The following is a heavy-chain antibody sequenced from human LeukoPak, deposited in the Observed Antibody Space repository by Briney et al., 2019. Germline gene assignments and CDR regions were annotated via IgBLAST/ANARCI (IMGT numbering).Heavy chain of an antibody. CDR2: IKQDGSEQ. CDR1: GFTFSSYW. CDR3: ARESIVVVPTTMDDASDI. V-gene: IGHV3-7*01. D-gene: IGHD2-2*01. Sequence: GGSLRPSCAASGFTFSSYWMSWVRQAPGKGLEWVANIKQDGSEQFYLDSVKGRFTISRDNAKNALYLQMHSLRVEDTAVYYCARESIVVVPTTMDDASDIWGQGTMVTVSS. J-gene: IGHJ3*02.